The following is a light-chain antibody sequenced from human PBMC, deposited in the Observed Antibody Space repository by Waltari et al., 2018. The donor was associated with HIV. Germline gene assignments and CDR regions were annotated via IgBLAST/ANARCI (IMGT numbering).Light chain of an antibody. J-gene: IGKJ5*01. CDR1: QDIISL. CDR3: QQLKSSPMT. CDR2: AAS. V-gene: IGKV1-9*01. Sequence: DIQLTQSPSFLSTSIGDRVTITCRASQDIISLLAWYQQQPGKAPKLPIYAASALQSGVSSRFSGSGSGTEFTLTISSLQPEDFAIYFCQQLKSSPMTFGQGTRLETK.